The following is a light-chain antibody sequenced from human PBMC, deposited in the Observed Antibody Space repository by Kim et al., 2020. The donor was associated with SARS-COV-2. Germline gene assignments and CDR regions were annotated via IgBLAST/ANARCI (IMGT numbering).Light chain of an antibody. CDR1: SSNIASNT. CDR3: AAWDDSLNGPV. J-gene: IGLJ2*01. V-gene: IGLV1-44*01. Sequence: QSVLTQPPSASGTPGQRVTIPCSGSSSNIASNTVNWYQQLPGTAPKLLIYSNNQRPSGVPDRFSGSKSGTSASLAISGLQSEDEADYYCAAWDDSLNGPVFGGGTQLTVL. CDR2: SNN.